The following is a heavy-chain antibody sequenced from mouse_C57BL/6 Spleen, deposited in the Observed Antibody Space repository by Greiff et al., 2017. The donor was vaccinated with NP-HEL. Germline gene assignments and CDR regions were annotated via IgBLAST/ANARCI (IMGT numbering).Heavy chain of an antibody. CDR3: VRAPSSTIYYAMDY. J-gene: IGHJ4*01. D-gene: IGHD1-1*01. V-gene: IGHV10-3*01. CDR1: GFTFNTYA. CDR2: IRSKSSNYAT. Sequence: EVMLVESGGGLVQPKGSLKLSCAASGFTFNTYAMHWVRQAPGKGLEWVARIRSKSSNYATYYADSVKDRFTISRDDSQSMLYLQMNNLKTEDTAMYYCVRAPSSTIYYAMDYWGQGTSVTVSS.